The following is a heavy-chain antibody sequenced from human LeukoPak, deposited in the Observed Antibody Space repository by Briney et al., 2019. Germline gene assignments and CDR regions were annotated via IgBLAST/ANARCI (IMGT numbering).Heavy chain of an antibody. Sequence: PSETLSLACTVSGGSISITSYYWGWIRQPPGKGLEWIGSMYSSGSTYYNPSLKSRVTISVDTSKNQFSLKLSSVTAADTAVYYCARGPPDCSSTSCYAFDAFDIWGQGTMVTVSS. D-gene: IGHD2-2*01. CDR2: MYSSGST. V-gene: IGHV4-39*07. CDR3: ARGPPDCSSTSCYAFDAFDI. J-gene: IGHJ3*02. CDR1: GGSISITSYY.